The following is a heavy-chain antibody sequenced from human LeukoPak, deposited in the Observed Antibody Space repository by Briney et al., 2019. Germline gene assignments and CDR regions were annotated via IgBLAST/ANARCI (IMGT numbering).Heavy chain of an antibody. CDR3: ARVDPSYCSSTSCYPDY. CDR1: GFTFSSYS. CDR2: ISSSSSYI. V-gene: IGHV3-21*01. Sequence: GGSLRLSCAASGFTFSSYSMNWVRQAPGKGLEWVSSISSSSSYIYYADSVKGRFTISRDNAKNSLYLQMNSLRAEDTAVYYCARVDPSYCSSTSCYPDYWGQGTLVTVSS. D-gene: IGHD2-2*01. J-gene: IGHJ4*02.